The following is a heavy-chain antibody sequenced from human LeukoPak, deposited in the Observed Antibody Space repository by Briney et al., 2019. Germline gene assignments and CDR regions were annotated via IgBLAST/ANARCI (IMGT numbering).Heavy chain of an antibody. Sequence: PGGSLRLSCAASGFTFSSYAMSWVRQAPGQGLECISFISYDGIYKYYADPVKGRFTISRDNSKNTLYLQMNSLRPEDTAVYYCAREVRVEMATIPGDYWGQGTLVTVSS. V-gene: IGHV3-30*03. D-gene: IGHD5-24*01. CDR3: AREVRVEMATIPGDY. J-gene: IGHJ4*02. CDR1: GFTFSSYA. CDR2: ISYDGIYK.